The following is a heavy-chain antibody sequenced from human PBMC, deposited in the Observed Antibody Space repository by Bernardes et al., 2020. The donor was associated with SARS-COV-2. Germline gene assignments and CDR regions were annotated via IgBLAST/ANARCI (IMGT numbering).Heavy chain of an antibody. J-gene: IGHJ5*02. CDR2: IYWDNDK. Sequence: SGPTLVKPTQTLTLTCSFSQFSLSTSGVGVGWIRQSPGKAPEWLAPIYWDNDKRYNPSLQSRPSILKDTSNNLVVLTMTDVDPADTATYYCANKPTQLHSGWFPNWFDPWGQGTLVSVSS. V-gene: IGHV2-5*02. CDR1: QFSLSTSGVG. D-gene: IGHD6-19*01. CDR3: ANKPTQLHSGWFPNWFDP.